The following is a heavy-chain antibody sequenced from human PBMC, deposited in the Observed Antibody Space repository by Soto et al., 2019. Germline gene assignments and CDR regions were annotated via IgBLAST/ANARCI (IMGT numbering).Heavy chain of an antibody. CDR1: GFTFSSYW. Sequence: PGGSLRLSCAASGFTFSSYWMSWVRQAPGKGPELVATIKQDESEKYYVDSVKGRFTVSRDNAKNSLYLQMNSLRGEDTAVYYCARGDYFARRFDYWGQGVLVTVSS. J-gene: IGHJ4*02. CDR3: ARGDYFARRFDY. CDR2: IKQDESEK. V-gene: IGHV3-7*03. D-gene: IGHD3-22*01.